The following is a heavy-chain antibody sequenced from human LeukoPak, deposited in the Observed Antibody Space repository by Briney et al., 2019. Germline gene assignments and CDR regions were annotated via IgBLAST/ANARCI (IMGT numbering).Heavy chain of an antibody. Sequence: ASVKVSCKASGYTFTSYDINWVRQATGQGLEWMGWMNPNSGNTGYAQKFQGRVTITRNTSISTAYMELSSLRSEDTAVYYCAGRAHRRRYWFDPWGQGTLVTVSS. D-gene: IGHD1-14*01. J-gene: IGHJ5*02. CDR2: MNPNSGNT. V-gene: IGHV1-8*03. CDR3: AGRAHRRRYWFDP. CDR1: GYTFTSYD.